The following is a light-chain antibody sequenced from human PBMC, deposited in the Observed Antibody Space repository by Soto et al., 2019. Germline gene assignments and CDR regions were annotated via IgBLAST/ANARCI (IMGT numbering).Light chain of an antibody. CDR3: ATWDSKLSAVV. V-gene: IGLV1-51*01. CDR1: SSNIGDNF. CDR2: DNS. Sequence: QSVLTQPPSMSAAPGQKVPISCSGSSSNIGDNFVSWYQHLPGTAPKLLIFDNSQRPSEIPDRFFGSKSGTIATLAITGPQTGDEADYYCATWDSKLSAVVFGGGTKLTVL. J-gene: IGLJ2*01.